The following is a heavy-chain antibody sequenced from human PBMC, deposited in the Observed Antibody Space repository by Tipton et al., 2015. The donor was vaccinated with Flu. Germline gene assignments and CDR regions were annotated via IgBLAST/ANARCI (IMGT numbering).Heavy chain of an antibody. J-gene: IGHJ3*02. D-gene: IGHD4-17*01. CDR1: GGSISGGDYY. V-gene: IGHV4-61*02. CDR3: ARGDYGDYDHEADAFDI. Sequence: TLSLTCTVSGGSISGGDYYWSWIRQPAGKGLEWLGRMYTRGTSNYNPSLKSRLTILFDTSKNQFSLRLTSVTAADTAVYYCARGDYGDYDHEADAFDIWGQGTLVTVSA. CDR2: MYTRGTS.